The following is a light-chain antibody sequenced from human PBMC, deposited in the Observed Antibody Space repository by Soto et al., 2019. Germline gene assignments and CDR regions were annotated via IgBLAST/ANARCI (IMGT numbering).Light chain of an antibody. CDR1: QSVSSNY. J-gene: IGKJ1*01. CDR2: GVS. V-gene: IGKV3-20*01. CDR3: QQYGNSPCT. Sequence: EIVLTQSPGTLSLSPGERATLSCRASQSVSSNYLAWYQQKPGQAPRLLIYGVSSRATCIPDRFSGSGSGTDFTLTISRLEPEDFAVYYCQQYGNSPCTFGQGTKVEIK.